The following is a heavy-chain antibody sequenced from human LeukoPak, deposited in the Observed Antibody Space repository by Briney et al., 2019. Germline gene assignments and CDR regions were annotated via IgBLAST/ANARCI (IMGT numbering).Heavy chain of an antibody. CDR3: VRGPYSYDSSGAFDI. CDR1: GFTFSSYA. J-gene: IGHJ3*02. Sequence: GGSLRLSCAATGFTFSSYAMSWVRQAPGKGLEWVSYISSSGSTIYYADSVKGRFTISRDNANNRLYLEMNSLRAEDTAVYYCVRGPYSYDSSGAFDIWGQGTMVTVSS. V-gene: IGHV3-48*04. CDR2: ISSSGSTI. D-gene: IGHD3-22*01.